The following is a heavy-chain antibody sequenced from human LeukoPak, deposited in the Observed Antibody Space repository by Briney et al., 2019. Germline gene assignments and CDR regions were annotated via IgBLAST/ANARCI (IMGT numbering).Heavy chain of an antibody. D-gene: IGHD7-27*01. CDR2: IKQDGSET. CDR1: GFTFSSYW. V-gene: IGHV3-7*05. CDR3: ARFSGLGSNWGRDY. J-gene: IGHJ4*02. Sequence: GGSLRLSCAASGFTFSSYWMCWVRKIPGKGLEWVANIKQDGSETHYMDSVKGRFTISRDNSKNSLSLQMNSLRAEDTAVYYCARFSGLGSNWGRDYWGQGTLVTVSS.